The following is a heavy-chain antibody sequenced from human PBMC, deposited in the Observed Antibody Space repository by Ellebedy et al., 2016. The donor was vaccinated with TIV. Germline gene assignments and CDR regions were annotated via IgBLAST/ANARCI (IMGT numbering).Heavy chain of an antibody. CDR3: ASSLMENEAVAGTAFFQN. D-gene: IGHD6-19*01. CDR1: GFTFSSYA. V-gene: IGHV3-23*01. J-gene: IGHJ1*01. CDR2: LSSSGGST. Sequence: PGGSLRLSCAASGFTFSSYAMSWVRQAPGKGLEWVSSLSSSGGSTYSADSVKGRFTISRDNSKDTLFLQMNSLRAEDTAVYYCASSLMENEAVAGTAFFQNWGQGTLVTVSS.